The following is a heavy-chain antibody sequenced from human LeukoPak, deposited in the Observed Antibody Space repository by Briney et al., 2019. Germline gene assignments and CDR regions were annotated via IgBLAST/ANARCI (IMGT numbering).Heavy chain of an antibody. V-gene: IGHV1-18*01. CDR2: ISGYNGNT. Sequence: ASVKVSCKASGYSFTSYGINWVRQAPGQGLEWMGWISGYNGNTKYAQDFQGRVTMTTDTSTSTAYMELRSLRSDDTAVYYCASEFGYCSGGSCYSDPTEYFQHWGQGTLVTVSS. J-gene: IGHJ1*01. D-gene: IGHD2-15*01. CDR3: ASEFGYCSGGSCYSDPTEYFQH. CDR1: GYSFTSYG.